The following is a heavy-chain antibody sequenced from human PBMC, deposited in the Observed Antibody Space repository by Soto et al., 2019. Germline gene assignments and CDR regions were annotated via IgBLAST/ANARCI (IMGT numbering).Heavy chain of an antibody. CDR2: ISSTSTYT. D-gene: IGHD1-26*01. CDR3: ARGGVSYLWRYFDL. Sequence: QVQLVESGGGLVKPGGSLRLSCAASGFTFSDYYMNWIRQTPGKGLEWVSHISSTSTYTDYADSMKGRFTISRDNAKNSLYLQINSLRAEDTAVYYCARGGVSYLWRYFDLWGRGALVTVSS. CDR1: GFTFSDYY. V-gene: IGHV3-11*05. J-gene: IGHJ2*01.